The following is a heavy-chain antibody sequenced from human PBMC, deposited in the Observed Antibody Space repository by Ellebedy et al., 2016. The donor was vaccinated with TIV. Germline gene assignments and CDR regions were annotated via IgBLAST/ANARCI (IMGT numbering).Heavy chain of an antibody. D-gene: IGHD3-9*01. V-gene: IGHV3-23*01. CDR1: GFTFSSYP. J-gene: IGHJ6*02. CDR3: AKDRLLDYEIINGYYLPYYYGMDV. Sequence: GESLKISCAASGFTFSSYPMSWVRQAPGKGLEWVSGMSGSGGSTYYADPVKGRFTITRDNSKNTLYLQINSLRAEDTAVYYCAKDRLLDYEIINGYYLPYYYGMDVWGQGTTVTVSS. CDR2: MSGSGGST.